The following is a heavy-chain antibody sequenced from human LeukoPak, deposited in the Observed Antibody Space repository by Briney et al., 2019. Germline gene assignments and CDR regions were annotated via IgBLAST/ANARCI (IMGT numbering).Heavy chain of an antibody. D-gene: IGHD1-1*01. Sequence: SETLSLTCNVSGGSISGGGYYWGWVRQTPGKGLEGIGSIHYGGTTYYNPSLRSRVAISVDTSPNQISLNPRSVSVADTALFYCARERIHLERRGAFDIWGHGTTVSVSS. CDR3: ARERIHLERRGAFDI. CDR2: IHYGGTT. J-gene: IGHJ3*02. V-gene: IGHV4-39*07. CDR1: GGSISGGGYY.